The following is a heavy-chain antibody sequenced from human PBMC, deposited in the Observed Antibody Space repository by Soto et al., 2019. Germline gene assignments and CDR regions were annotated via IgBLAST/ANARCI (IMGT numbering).Heavy chain of an antibody. D-gene: IGHD3-16*01. CDR2: IHPNNDAX. Sequence: GASVKVPCKASGYTFTDHYLLWVRQAPGQGLEWMCWIHPNNDAXNFAQNXXGRVTLTRETSISTAYREIPWLKSDDTAVYFCAPAGRLSWGQRASEVWRQGTLVTVSS. CDR1: GYTFTDHY. CDR3: APAGRLSWGQRASEV. J-gene: IGHJ4*02. V-gene: IGHV1-2*02.